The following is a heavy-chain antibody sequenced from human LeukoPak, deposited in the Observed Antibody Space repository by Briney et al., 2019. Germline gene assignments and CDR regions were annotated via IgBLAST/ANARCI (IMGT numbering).Heavy chain of an antibody. D-gene: IGHD6-19*01. J-gene: IGHJ6*03. CDR3: ARSRIAVAGTEAYYYYMDV. Sequence: SETLSLTCTVSGGSISSHYWSWIRQPPGKGLEWIGYIYYSGSTNYNPSLKSRVTISVDTSKNQFSLKLSSVIAADTAVYYCARSRIAVAGTEAYYYYMDVWGKGTTVTVSS. V-gene: IGHV4-59*11. CDR1: GGSISSHY. CDR2: IYYSGST.